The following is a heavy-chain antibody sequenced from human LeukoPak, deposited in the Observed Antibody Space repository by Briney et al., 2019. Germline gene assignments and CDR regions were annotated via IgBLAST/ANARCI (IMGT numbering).Heavy chain of an antibody. Sequence: PGGSLRLSCAASGFTVSSNYMSWVRQAPGKGLDWVSLIYSGGGTYYADSVKGRFTISRDNAKNTLYLQMNGLRAEDTAVYYCARVTMVRGPVGYWGQGTLVTVSS. CDR2: IYSGGGT. D-gene: IGHD3-10*01. J-gene: IGHJ4*02. CDR3: ARVTMVRGPVGY. CDR1: GFTVSSNY. V-gene: IGHV3-66*01.